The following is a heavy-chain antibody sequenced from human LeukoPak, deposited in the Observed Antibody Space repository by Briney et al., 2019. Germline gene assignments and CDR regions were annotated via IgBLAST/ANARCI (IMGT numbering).Heavy chain of an antibody. CDR1: GFTFSSYG. CDR2: ISYDGSNK. Sequence: GGSLRLSCAASGFTFSSYGMHWVRQAPGKGLEWVAVISYDGSNKYYADSVKGRFTISRDNSKNTLYLQMNSLRAEDTAVYYCAKGSWVYWGQGTLVTVSS. J-gene: IGHJ4*02. CDR3: AKGSWVY. V-gene: IGHV3-30*18.